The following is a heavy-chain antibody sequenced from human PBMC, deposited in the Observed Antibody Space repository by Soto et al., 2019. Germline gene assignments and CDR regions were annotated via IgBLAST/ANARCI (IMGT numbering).Heavy chain of an antibody. CDR3: ARRTTAWYY. CDR1: GFTFSTSS. J-gene: IGHJ4*02. Sequence: EVQLVESGGGLVQPGGSLRLSCVASGFTFSTSSMSWVRQAPGKGLEWVANINHDGTEEYYGDSVRGRFTVSRDNAKNALSLPMTSLRVDDTAVYYCARRTTAWYYWGQGTLVTVSS. CDR2: INHDGTEE. V-gene: IGHV3-7*01. D-gene: IGHD2-21*02.